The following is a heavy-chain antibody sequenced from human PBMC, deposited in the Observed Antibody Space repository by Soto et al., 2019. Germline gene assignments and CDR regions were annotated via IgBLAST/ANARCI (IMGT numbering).Heavy chain of an antibody. CDR2: IYYSGST. CDR1: GGSISSYY. Sequence: QVQLQESGPGLVKPSETLSLTCTVSGGSISSYYWSWIRQPPGKGLEWIGYIYYSGSTNYNPSLKSRVTISVDTSKNQFSLKLSSVTAADTAVYYCARAGGRYSSGWALLWGQGTLVTVSS. D-gene: IGHD6-19*01. V-gene: IGHV4-59*01. CDR3: ARAGGRYSSGWALL. J-gene: IGHJ4*02.